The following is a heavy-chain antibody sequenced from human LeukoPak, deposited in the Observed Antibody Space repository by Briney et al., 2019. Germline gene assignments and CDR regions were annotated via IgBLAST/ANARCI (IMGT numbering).Heavy chain of an antibody. J-gene: IGHJ4*02. CDR3: ARFDYADYLAFDY. Sequence: PGRSLRLSCAASGCTFSSYAMHWGRQAPGKGLEWVAVTSYDESHKYYADSVKGRFTISRDNAKNSLYLQMNSLRAEDTAVYYCARFDYADYLAFDYWGQGTLVTVSS. CDR1: GCTFSSYA. V-gene: IGHV3-30*03. D-gene: IGHD4-17*01. CDR2: TSYDESHK.